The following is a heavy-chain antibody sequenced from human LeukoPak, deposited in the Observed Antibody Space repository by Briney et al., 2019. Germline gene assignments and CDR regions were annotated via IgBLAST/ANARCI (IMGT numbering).Heavy chain of an antibody. D-gene: IGHD3-3*01. Sequence: GGSLRLSCADSEFTIRDHYVSWVRQAPGKGLEWVANIKQDGSEKYYVDSVKGRFTISRDNAKNSLYLQMNSLRAEDTAVYYCARAYYDFWSGYYLDYWGQGTLVTVSS. J-gene: IGHJ4*02. CDR2: IKQDGSEK. V-gene: IGHV3-7*01. CDR3: ARAYYDFWSGYYLDY. CDR1: EFTIRDHY.